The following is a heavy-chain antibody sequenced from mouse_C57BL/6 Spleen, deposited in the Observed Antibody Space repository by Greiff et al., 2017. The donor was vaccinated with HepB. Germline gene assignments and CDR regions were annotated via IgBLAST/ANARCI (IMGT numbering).Heavy chain of an antibody. CDR2: IWSGGST. Sequence: VKLVESGPGLVQPSQSLSITCTVSGFSLTSYGVHWVRQSPGKGLEWLGVIWSGGSTDYNAAFISRLSISKDNSKSQVFFKMNSLQADDTAIYYCARRGGVTTGGYAMDYWGQGTSVTVSS. CDR3: ARRGGVTTGGYAMDY. D-gene: IGHD2-2*01. J-gene: IGHJ4*01. V-gene: IGHV2-2*01. CDR1: GFSLTSYG.